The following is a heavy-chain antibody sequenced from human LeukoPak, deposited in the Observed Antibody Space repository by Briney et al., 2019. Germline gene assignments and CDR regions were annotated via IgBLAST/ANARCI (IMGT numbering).Heavy chain of an antibody. J-gene: IGHJ4*02. D-gene: IGHD2-15*01. Sequence: GGSLRLSCAASGFTFSSYSMNWVRQAPGKGLEWVSSISSSSSYIYYADSVKGRFTISRDNAKNSLYLQMNSLRAEDTAVYYCARVSFDPYCSGGSCCSDYWGQGTLVTVSS. CDR2: ISSSSSYI. CDR1: GFTFSSYS. V-gene: IGHV3-21*01. CDR3: ARVSFDPYCSGGSCCSDY.